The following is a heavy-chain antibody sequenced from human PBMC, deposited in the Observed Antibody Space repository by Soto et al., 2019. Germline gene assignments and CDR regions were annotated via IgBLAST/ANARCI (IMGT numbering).Heavy chain of an antibody. CDR2: LNEDGSQT. Sequence: GGSLRLSCAASGFIFSHYWMNWVRQAPGKGLEWVSNLNEDGSQTYYADSVKGRFTISRDNARNLLYLQMNNLGAHDTAVYYCAREVVTTQWYFDNWGQGILVTVSS. CDR1: GFIFSHYW. V-gene: IGHV3-7*01. D-gene: IGHD1-1*01. J-gene: IGHJ4*02. CDR3: AREVVTTQWYFDN.